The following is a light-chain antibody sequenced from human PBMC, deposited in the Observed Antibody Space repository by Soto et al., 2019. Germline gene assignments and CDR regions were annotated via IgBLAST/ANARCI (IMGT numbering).Light chain of an antibody. CDR2: EVS. J-gene: IGLJ3*02. CDR1: SSDVGGYNY. V-gene: IGLV2-14*01. CDR3: SSFTSRHTWV. Sequence: QSALTQPASVSGSPGQSIAISCTGTSSDVGGYNYVSWYQQHPGKAPKVILYEVSNRPSGVSNRFSGSKSGNTASLTISGLQAEDEADYYCSSFTSRHTWVFGGGTQLTVL.